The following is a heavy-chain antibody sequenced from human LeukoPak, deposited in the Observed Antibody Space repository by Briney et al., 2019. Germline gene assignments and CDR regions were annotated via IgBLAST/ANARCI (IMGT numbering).Heavy chain of an antibody. CDR2: IKQDGSEK. D-gene: IGHD3-3*01. CDR3: ARDPDYDFWSGYYGDNSDY. CDR1: GFTFSSYW. J-gene: IGHJ4*02. Sequence: PGGSLRLSCAASGFTFSSYWMSWVRQAPGKGLEWVGNIKQDGSEKYYVDSVKGRFTISRDNAKNSLYLQMNSLRAEDTAVYYCARDPDYDFWSGYYGDNSDYWGQGTLVTVSS. V-gene: IGHV3-7*01.